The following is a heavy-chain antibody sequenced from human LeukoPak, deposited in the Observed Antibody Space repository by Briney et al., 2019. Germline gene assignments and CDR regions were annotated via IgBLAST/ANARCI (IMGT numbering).Heavy chain of an antibody. CDR2: INPNSGGT. J-gene: IGHJ4*02. D-gene: IGHD2/OR15-2a*01. CDR1: GYTFTGYY. Sequence: ASMKVSCKASGYTFTGYYIYWVRQAPGQGLEWMGWINPNSGGTNYVQKFQGRVTMTRDTSISTAYLELSRLRSDDTAVYYCARDNNFVEDYWGQGTLVTVSS. CDR3: ARDNNFVEDY. V-gene: IGHV1-2*02.